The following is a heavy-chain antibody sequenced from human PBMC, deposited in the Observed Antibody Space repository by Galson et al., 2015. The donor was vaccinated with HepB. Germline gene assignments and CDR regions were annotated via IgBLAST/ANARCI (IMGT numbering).Heavy chain of an antibody. CDR1: GFTFSDYY. D-gene: IGHD2-15*01. CDR2: ISTTTTYT. Sequence: LSCAASGFTFSDYYMNWIRQAPGKGLEWVSYISTTTTYTNYADSVKGRFTISRDNAKNSLYLQMNSLRAEDTAVYYCARNRGGGRPSDYWGQGTPVTVSS. V-gene: IGHV3-11*03. CDR3: ARNRGGGRPSDY. J-gene: IGHJ4*02.